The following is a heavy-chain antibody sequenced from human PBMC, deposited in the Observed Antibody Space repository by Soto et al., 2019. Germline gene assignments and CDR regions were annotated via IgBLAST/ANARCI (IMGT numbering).Heavy chain of an antibody. CDR3: AIETTVTSYFDY. D-gene: IGHD4-17*01. CDR2: VSYDGDNE. V-gene: IGHV3-30-3*01. J-gene: IGHJ4*02. Sequence: ARHRVLKAPGKGLEWVAIVSYDGDNEYYADSVRGRFFISRDNSRNTLYLQTSSLRHEDTAVYYYAIETTVTSYFDYWGQGTLVTVSS. CDR1: A.